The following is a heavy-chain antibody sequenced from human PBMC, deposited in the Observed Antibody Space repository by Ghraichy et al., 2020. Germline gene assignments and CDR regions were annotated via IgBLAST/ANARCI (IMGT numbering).Heavy chain of an antibody. CDR2: ISYDGSNE. CDR1: EFTFSSYA. J-gene: IGHJ6*03. V-gene: IGHV3-30-3*01. CDR3: ARAFNPNYYFYYMDV. Sequence: GGSLRLSCAASEFTFSSYAMHWVRQTPGKGLEWVALISYDGSNEFYADSVKGRFTISRDNSKNRLYLQMNSLRAEDTAMYYCARAFNPNYYFYYMDVWGRGTTVTVSS.